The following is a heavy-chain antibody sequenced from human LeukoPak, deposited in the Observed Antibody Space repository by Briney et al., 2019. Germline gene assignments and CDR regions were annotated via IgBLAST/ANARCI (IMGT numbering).Heavy chain of an antibody. Sequence: PSETLSLTCAVYGGSFSGYYWSWIRQPPGKGLEWIGYIYYSGSTNYNPSLKSRVTISVDTSKNQFSLKLSSVTAADTAVYYCARVASSNRAVFFDYWGQGTLVTVSS. V-gene: IGHV4-59*01. CDR1: GGSFSGYY. CDR3: ARVASSNRAVFFDY. J-gene: IGHJ4*02. D-gene: IGHD6-13*01. CDR2: IYYSGST.